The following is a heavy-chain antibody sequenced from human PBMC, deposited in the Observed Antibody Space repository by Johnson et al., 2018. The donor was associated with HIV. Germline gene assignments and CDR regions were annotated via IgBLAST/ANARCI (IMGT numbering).Heavy chain of an antibody. V-gene: IGHV3-30*02. D-gene: IGHD1-1*01. J-gene: IGHJ3*01. CDR3: ANPTGSDAFDL. CDR2: IRYDESNK. Sequence: QVHLVESGGGVVQPGGSLRLSCAASGFTFSNYGMHWVRQAPGKGLEWVAFIRYDESNKYYADSLKGRFTISRDNSKNTLYLQMNSLRAEDTAVYYCANPTGSDAFDLWGPGTMVTVSS. CDR1: GFTFSNYG.